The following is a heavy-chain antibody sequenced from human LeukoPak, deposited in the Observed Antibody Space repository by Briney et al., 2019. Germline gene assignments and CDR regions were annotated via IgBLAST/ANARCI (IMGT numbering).Heavy chain of an antibody. Sequence: ASVKVSCKASGYTFTGYYMHWVRQAPGQGLEWMGWINPNSGGTNYAQKFQGRVTMTRDTSISTAYMELSRLRSDDTAVYYCARVSGIEAAGDYWGQGTLVTVSS. V-gene: IGHV1-2*02. CDR2: INPNSGGT. D-gene: IGHD6-13*01. J-gene: IGHJ4*02. CDR3: ARVSGIEAAGDY. CDR1: GYTFTGYY.